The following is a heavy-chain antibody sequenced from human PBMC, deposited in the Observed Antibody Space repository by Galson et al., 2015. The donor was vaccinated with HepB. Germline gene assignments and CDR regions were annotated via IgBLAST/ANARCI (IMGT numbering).Heavy chain of an antibody. CDR1: GYIFTDYY. Sequence: SVKVSCKASGYIFTDYYMHWVRQAAGQGLEWMGIIHPTSGSTTYAQKFQGRVTMTSDTSTSTVYMELSSLRSEDTAVYYCARGPGNWFDPWGQGTLVTVSS. CDR2: IHPTSGST. V-gene: IGHV1-46*01. CDR3: ARGPGNWFDP. J-gene: IGHJ5*02. D-gene: IGHD1-1*01.